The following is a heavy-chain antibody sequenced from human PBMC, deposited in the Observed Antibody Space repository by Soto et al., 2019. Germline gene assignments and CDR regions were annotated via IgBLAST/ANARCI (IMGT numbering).Heavy chain of an antibody. CDR3: ARERTYTDLTGTVVSLFDS. J-gene: IGHJ4*02. CDR2: IWYDGSNK. D-gene: IGHD1-7*01. V-gene: IGHV3-33*01. CDR1: GFTFSNYG. Sequence: GGSLRLSCAASGFTFSNYGLHWVRQAPGKGLEWVAVIWYDGSNKYYADSVKGRFTISRDNSKNTLYLQMNSLRAEDTAVYYCARERTYTDLTGTVVSLFDSWGQGTLVTVSS.